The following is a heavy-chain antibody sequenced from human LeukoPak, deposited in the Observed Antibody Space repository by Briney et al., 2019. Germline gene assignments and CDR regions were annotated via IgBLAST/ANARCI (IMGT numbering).Heavy chain of an antibody. CDR3: ARGHYDFWSGYYLPQPYYFDY. J-gene: IGHJ4*02. V-gene: IGHV4-59*08. CDR1: GGSIGSYY. D-gene: IGHD3-3*01. CDR2: IYYSRST. Sequence: SETLSLTCTVSGGSIGSYYWSWIRQPPGKGLEWIGYIYYSRSTNYNPSLKSRVTISVDTSKNQFSLRLSSVTAADTAVYYCARGHYDFWSGYYLPQPYYFDYWGQGTLVTVSS.